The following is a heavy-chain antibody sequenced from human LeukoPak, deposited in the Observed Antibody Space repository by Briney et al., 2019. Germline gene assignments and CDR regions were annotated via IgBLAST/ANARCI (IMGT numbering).Heavy chain of an antibody. V-gene: IGHV3-23*01. J-gene: IGHJ4*02. D-gene: IGHD4-17*01. CDR1: GFTFSSYA. CDR3: ASSVTTLYYFDY. CDR2: ISGSGGST. Sequence: GGSLRLPCAASGFTFSSYAMSWVRQAPGKGLEWVSAISGSGGSTYYADSVKGRFTISRDNSKNTLYLQMNSLRAEDTAVYYCASSVTTLYYFDYWGQGTLVTVSS.